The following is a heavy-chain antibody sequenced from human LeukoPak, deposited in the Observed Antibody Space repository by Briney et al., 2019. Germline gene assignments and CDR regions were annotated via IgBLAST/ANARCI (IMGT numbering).Heavy chain of an antibody. D-gene: IGHD5-18*01. J-gene: IGHJ4*02. Sequence: PGGSLRLSCAASGFTSMNAWMSWVRQAPGKALEWVARIKSKGDGETTDYAAPVKGRFTISRDDSKNTLYLQMNSLKTEDTALYYCTTDGGVMGQVWLSYWGQGTLVTVSS. CDR1: GFTSMNAW. V-gene: IGHV3-15*01. CDR3: TTDGGVMGQVWLSY. CDR2: IKSKGDGETT.